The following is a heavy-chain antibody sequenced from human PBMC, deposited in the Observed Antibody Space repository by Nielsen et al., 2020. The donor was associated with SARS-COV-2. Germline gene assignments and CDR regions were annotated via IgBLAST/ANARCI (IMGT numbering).Heavy chain of an antibody. CDR3: ARDRRVAGTSYFDY. CDR2: INPSRGSA. V-gene: IGHV1-46*01. CDR1: GYTFTTYY. D-gene: IGHD1-7*01. J-gene: IGHJ4*02. Sequence: ASVKVSCKASGYTFTTYYFHWVRQAPGQGLEWMGIINPSRGSASYVQKFQGRVTMTRDTSTSTVYMELSSLKSEDTAVYYCARDRRVAGTSYFDYWGQGTLVTVS.